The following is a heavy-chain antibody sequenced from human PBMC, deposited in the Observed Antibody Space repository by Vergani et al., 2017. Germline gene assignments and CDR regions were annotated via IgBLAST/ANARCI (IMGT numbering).Heavy chain of an antibody. CDR3: AKGRGTVMVDN. V-gene: IGHV3-43*01. J-gene: IGHJ4*02. CDR1: GFTFDDYA. Sequence: VQLVESGGVVVQPGGSLRLSCAASGFTFDDYAMHWVRQAPGKGLEWVSPISWDGVSTNYADSVRGRFTISRDNNKNSLYLHMNNLRPEDTAFYYCAKGRGTVMVDNWGQGTLVTVSS. D-gene: IGHD2-8*01. CDR2: ISWDGVST.